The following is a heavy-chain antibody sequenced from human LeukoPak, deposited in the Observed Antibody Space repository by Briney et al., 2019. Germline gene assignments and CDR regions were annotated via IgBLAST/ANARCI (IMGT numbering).Heavy chain of an antibody. CDR3: ARDAYAVADY. D-gene: IGHD4-17*01. V-gene: IGHV3-23*01. CDR1: GFTFSSYA. J-gene: IGHJ4*02. CDR2: ISGSGSTT. Sequence: GGSLRLSCAASGFTFSSYAMTWVRQAPGKGLEWVSAISGSGSTTYYADSVKGRFTISRDNSKNTLYLQMSSLRAEDTAVYYCARDAYAVADYWGQGTLVTVSS.